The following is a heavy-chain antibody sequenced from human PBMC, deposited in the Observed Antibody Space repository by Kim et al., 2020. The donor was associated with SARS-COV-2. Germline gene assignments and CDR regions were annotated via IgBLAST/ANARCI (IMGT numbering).Heavy chain of an antibody. Sequence: GGSLRLSCAASGFTFSNFAMSWVRQPPGKGLELVSTISDGGVNTYYADSVKGRFAISRDNSKNTFYLQMNSLRAEDTAVYYCAKGDITAVTTSVFDYWG. J-gene: IGHJ4*01. V-gene: IGHV3-23*01. D-gene: IGHD4-17*01. CDR1: GFTFSNFA. CDR2: ISDGGVNT. CDR3: AKGDITAVTTSVFDY.